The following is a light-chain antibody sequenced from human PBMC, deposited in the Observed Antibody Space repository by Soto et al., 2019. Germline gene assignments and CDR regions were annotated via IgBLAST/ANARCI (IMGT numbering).Light chain of an antibody. CDR1: QSINTW. CDR3: QPYNTYWT. CDR2: DAS. J-gene: IGKJ1*01. Sequence: DIQMTQSPSTLSESVGDRVTITCRASQSINTWLAWYQQRPGRAPKLLIYDASSLHSGVPPRFSGSGSATEFTRTISSLQPDDSAIYDRQPYNTYWTFGQGTKVEIK. V-gene: IGKV1-5*01.